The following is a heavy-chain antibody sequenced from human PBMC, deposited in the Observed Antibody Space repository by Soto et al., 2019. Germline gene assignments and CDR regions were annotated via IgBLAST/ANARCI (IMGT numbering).Heavy chain of an antibody. V-gene: IGHV1-69*13. CDR3: ARAADYSNSPSFDY. Sequence: SVKVSCKASGGTFSSYAISWVRQAPGQGLEWMGGIIPIFGTENYAQKFQGRVTITADESTSTAYIELSSLRSEDTAVYYCARAADYSNSPSFDYWGQGTLVTVSS. D-gene: IGHD4-4*01. J-gene: IGHJ4*02. CDR1: GGTFSSYA. CDR2: IIPIFGTE.